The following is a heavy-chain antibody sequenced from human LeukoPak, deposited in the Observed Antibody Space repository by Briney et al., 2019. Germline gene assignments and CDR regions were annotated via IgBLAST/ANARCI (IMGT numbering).Heavy chain of an antibody. J-gene: IGHJ4*02. CDR1: GFTFSSYG. D-gene: IGHD6-19*01. V-gene: IGHV3-30*18. CDR2: ISYDGSNK. Sequence: GGSLRLSCAASGFTFSSYGMHWVRQAPGKGLERVAVISYDGSNKYYADSVKGRFTISRDNSKNTLYLQMNSLRAEDTAVYYCAKDPNSSGWYYFDYWGQGTLVTVSS. CDR3: AKDPNSSGWYYFDY.